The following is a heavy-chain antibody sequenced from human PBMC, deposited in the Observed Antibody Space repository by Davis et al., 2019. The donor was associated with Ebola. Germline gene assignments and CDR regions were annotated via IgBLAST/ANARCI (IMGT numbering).Heavy chain of an antibody. V-gene: IGHV3-21*01. CDR3: ARDRGFNWFDP. D-gene: IGHD3-10*01. Sequence: GESLKISCAASGFTFSSYSMKWVRQAPGKGLEWVSSISSSSSYIYYADSVKGRFTFSRDNAKNSLYLQMNSLRADDTAVYYCARDRGFNWFDPWGQGTLVTVSS. J-gene: IGHJ5*02. CDR2: ISSSSSYI. CDR1: GFTFSSYS.